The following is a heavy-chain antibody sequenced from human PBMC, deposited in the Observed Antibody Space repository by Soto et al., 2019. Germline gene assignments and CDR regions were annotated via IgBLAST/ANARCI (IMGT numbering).Heavy chain of an antibody. J-gene: IGHJ5*02. Sequence: QVQLQQWGAGLLKPSETLSLTCAVYGGSFSGYYWSWICQPPGKGLEWIGEINHSGSTNYNPSLKSRVTISVDTSKNQFSLKLSSVTAADTAVYYCAREGLDYGDYVFDPWGQGTLVTVSS. CDR2: INHSGST. D-gene: IGHD4-17*01. CDR1: GGSFSGYY. CDR3: AREGLDYGDYVFDP. V-gene: IGHV4-34*01.